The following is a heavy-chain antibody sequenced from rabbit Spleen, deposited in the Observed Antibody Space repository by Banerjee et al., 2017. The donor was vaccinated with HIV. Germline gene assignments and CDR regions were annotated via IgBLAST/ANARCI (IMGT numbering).Heavy chain of an antibody. Sequence: QEQLEESGGGLVKPEGSLTLTCKASGFSFSRGYDMCWVRQAPGKGLEWIGCIGAGSGGSTYYASWAKGRFTISKTSSTTVTLQMTSLTAADTATYFCARDLVTVIGWNFNLWGPGTLVTVS. J-gene: IGHJ4*01. CDR3: ARDLVTVIGWNFNL. D-gene: IGHD5-1*01. CDR1: GFSFSRGYD. V-gene: IGHV1S45*01. CDR2: IGAGSGGST.